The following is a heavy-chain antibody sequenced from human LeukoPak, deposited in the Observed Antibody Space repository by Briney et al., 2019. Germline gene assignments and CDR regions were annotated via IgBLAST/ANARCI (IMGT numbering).Heavy chain of an antibody. V-gene: IGHV1-18*01. J-gene: IGHJ6*02. CDR3: ARENGLWFEDYYYGMDV. CDR1: GYTFTSYG. CDR2: ISAYNGNT. Sequence: ASVKVSCKASGYTFTSYGISWVRQAPGQGLEWMGWISAYNGNTNYAQKLQGRVTMTTDTSTSTAYMELRSLRSDDTAVCYCARENGLWFEDYYYGMDVWGQGTTVTVSS. D-gene: IGHD3-10*01.